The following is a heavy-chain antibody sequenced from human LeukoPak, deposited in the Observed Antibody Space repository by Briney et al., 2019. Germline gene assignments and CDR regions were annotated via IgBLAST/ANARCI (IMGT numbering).Heavy chain of an antibody. CDR1: GYTYADYW. V-gene: IGHV5-51*01. CDR2: FYPAESRV. Sequence: GESLKISCKVSGYTYADYWIGWARQMPGKGLEWVGIFYPAESRVRYGPSFRGQVTISVDKSISTAYLQWNSLKASDSAMYYCARSSKSAFDYWGQGTLVSVSS. J-gene: IGHJ4*02. CDR3: ARSSKSAFDY. D-gene: IGHD3-3*01.